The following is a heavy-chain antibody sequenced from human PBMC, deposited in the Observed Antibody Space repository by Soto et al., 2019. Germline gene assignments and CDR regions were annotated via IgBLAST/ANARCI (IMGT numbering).Heavy chain of an antibody. V-gene: IGHV3-7*03. CDR3: ARATYSNAWYRFDL. CDR2: IKHDGSVQ. Sequence: GGSLRLSCEASGFTFSGCWMSWVRQAPGKGLGWVADIKHDGSVQYYVDSVKGRFTISRDNAKKLLYLQMNGLRAEDTALYYCARATYSNAWYRFDLWGQGTLVTVSS. D-gene: IGHD4-4*01. J-gene: IGHJ4*02. CDR1: GFTFSGCW.